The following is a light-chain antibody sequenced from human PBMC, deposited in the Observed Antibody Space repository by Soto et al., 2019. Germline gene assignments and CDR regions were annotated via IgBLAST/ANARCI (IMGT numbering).Light chain of an antibody. Sequence: QSALAQPASVSGSPGQSITISCTGTSDNVGRFSFVSWYQQHPGKAPKLLIYEVTKRPSGVSDRFSGSKSGNTASLTISGLQAEDEADYYCSSYETTNRRVFGTGTKVTVL. J-gene: IGLJ1*01. CDR1: SDNVGRFSF. CDR3: SSYETTNRRV. CDR2: EVT. V-gene: IGLV2-14*01.